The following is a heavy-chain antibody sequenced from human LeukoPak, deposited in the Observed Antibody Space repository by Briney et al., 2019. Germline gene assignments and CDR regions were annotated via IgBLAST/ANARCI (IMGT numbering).Heavy chain of an antibody. D-gene: IGHD6-13*01. V-gene: IGHV4-39*01. Sequence: PSETLSLTCTVSGGSISSSSYSWGWIRQPPGKGLEWIGSICYSGSTYYNPSLKSRVTISVDTSKNQFSLKLSSVTAADTAVYYCARQGSAGDYYYYYGMDVWGQGTTVTVSS. CDR2: ICYSGST. J-gene: IGHJ6*02. CDR1: GGSISSSSYS. CDR3: ARQGSAGDYYYYYGMDV.